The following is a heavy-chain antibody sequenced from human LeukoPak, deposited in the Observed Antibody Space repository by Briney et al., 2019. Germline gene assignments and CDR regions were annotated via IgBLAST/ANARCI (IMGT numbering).Heavy chain of an antibody. J-gene: IGHJ4*02. V-gene: IGHV1-58*02. Sequence: ASVKVSCKASGFTFTSSAMQWVRQARGQRLEWIGWIVVGSGNTNYAQKFQERVTITRDMSTSTAYMELSSLRSEDTAVYYCAANPYDSSGYYGGRVRYYFDYWGQGTLVIVSS. CDR3: AANPYDSSGYYGGRVRYYFDY. CDR1: GFTFTSSA. CDR2: IVVGSGNT. D-gene: IGHD3-22*01.